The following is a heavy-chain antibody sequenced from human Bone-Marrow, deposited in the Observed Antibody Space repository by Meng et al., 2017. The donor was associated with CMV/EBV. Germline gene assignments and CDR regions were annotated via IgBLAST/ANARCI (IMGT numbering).Heavy chain of an antibody. Sequence: GGSLRLSCAASGFTFSSYEMNWVRQAPGKGLEWVSSISSSSSYIYYADSVKGRFTISRDNVKNSLFLQMNSLRAEDTAVYYCAREVAPTKGYGMDVWGQGTTVNVAS. CDR3: AREVAPTKGYGMDV. CDR1: GFTFSSYE. CDR2: ISSSSSYI. D-gene: IGHD5-12*01. J-gene: IGHJ6*02. V-gene: IGHV3-21*06.